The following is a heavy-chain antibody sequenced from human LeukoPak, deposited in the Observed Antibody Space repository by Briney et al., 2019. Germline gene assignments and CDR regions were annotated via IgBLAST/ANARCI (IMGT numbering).Heavy chain of an antibody. CDR2: ISSSSRSK. CDR3: ASQSSGSSTRAPDF. D-gene: IGHD1-26*01. V-gene: IGHV3-48*04. Sequence: GGSLRLSCETSGVTFISFSLNWVRQAPGKGLEWLSYISSSSRSKYYADSVKGRFIVSRDNAKNSLYLQMDSLRAEDTALYYCASQSSGSSTRAPDFWGQGTLVTVSS. CDR1: GVTFISFS. J-gene: IGHJ4*02.